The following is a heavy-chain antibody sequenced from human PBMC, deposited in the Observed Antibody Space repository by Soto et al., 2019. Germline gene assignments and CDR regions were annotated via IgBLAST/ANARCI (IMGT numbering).Heavy chain of an antibody. Sequence: SETLSLTCAVYGGSFSGYYWSWIRQPPGKGLEWIGEINHSGSTNYNPSLKSRVTISVDTSKNQFSLKLSSVTAADTAVYYCARGPRRITGTTGSKSDYWGQGTLVTVSS. CDR1: GGSFSGYY. J-gene: IGHJ4*02. CDR2: INHSGST. V-gene: IGHV4-34*01. D-gene: IGHD1-20*01. CDR3: ARGPRRITGTTGSKSDY.